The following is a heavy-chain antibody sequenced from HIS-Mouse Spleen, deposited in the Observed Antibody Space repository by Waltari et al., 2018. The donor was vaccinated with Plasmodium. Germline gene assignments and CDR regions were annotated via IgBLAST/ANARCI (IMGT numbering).Heavy chain of an antibody. CDR2: ISSSSSYI. CDR3: AREDILTGYYNDYWYFDL. V-gene: IGHV3-21*01. Sequence: WVSSISSSSSYIYYADSVKGRFTISRDNAKNSLYLQMNSLRAEDTAVYYCAREDILTGYYNDYWYFDLWGRGSLVTVSS. J-gene: IGHJ2*01. D-gene: IGHD3-9*01.